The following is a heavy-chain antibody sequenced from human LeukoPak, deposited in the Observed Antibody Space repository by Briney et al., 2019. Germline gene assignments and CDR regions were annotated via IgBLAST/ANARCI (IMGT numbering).Heavy chain of an antibody. Sequence: ASVKVSCKASGYTFTSYGISWVRQAPGQGLEWMGWISAYNGNTNYAQKLQGRVTMTTDTSTSTAYMELSRLRSDDTAVYYCARLDYIWGSYRYDGRDYWGQGTLVTVSS. CDR2: ISAYNGNT. D-gene: IGHD3-16*02. CDR1: GYTFTSYG. J-gene: IGHJ4*02. CDR3: ARLDYIWGSYRYDGRDY. V-gene: IGHV1-18*01.